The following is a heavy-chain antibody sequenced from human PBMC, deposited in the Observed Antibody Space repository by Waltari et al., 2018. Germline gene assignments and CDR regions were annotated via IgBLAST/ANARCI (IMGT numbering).Heavy chain of an antibody. J-gene: IGHJ2*01. CDR2: IFYSGAT. Sequence: QLQLQESGPGLVKPSETVSLTCTVSGGSISSVAYYWGWVRQPPGKGLEFIASIFYSGATDDNPSLGSRVTISVDTSKNQFALELTSVTDAETAVYYCARQDYYYVKGYFDLWGRGTLVTVSS. CDR1: GGSISSVAYY. V-gene: IGHV4-39*01. CDR3: ARQDYYYVKGYFDL. D-gene: IGHD3-22*01.